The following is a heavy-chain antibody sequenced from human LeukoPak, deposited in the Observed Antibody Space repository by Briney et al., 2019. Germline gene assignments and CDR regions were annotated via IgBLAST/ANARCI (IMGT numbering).Heavy chain of an antibody. J-gene: IGHJ4*02. Sequence: GGSLRLSCAASGFTFSSYAMSWVRQAPGKGLEWVSAISGSGGSTYYADSVKGRFTISRDNSKNTLYLQMNSLRAEDTAVYYCAKGGGYCSGGSCYDYWGQGTLVTASS. V-gene: IGHV3-23*01. CDR3: AKGGGYCSGGSCYDY. CDR2: ISGSGGST. D-gene: IGHD2-15*01. CDR1: GFTFSSYA.